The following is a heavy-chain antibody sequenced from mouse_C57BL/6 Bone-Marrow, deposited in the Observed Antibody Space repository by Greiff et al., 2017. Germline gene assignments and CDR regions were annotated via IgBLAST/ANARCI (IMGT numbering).Heavy chain of an antibody. CDR3: AKDYYGSSYAGY. CDR1: GYAFSSYW. Sequence: QVQLQQSGAELVKPGASVKLSCKASGYAFSSYWMNWVKQRPGKGLEWIGQIYPGDGDTNYNGKFKGKATLTADKSSSTAYMQLSSLTSEDSAVYFCAKDYYGSSYAGYWGQGTTLTVSS. V-gene: IGHV1-80*01. CDR2: IYPGDGDT. D-gene: IGHD1-1*01. J-gene: IGHJ2*01.